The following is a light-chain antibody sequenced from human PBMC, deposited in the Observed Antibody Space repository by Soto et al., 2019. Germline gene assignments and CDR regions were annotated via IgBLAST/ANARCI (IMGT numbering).Light chain of an antibody. CDR1: QDINKY. Sequence: DIQMTQSPSSLSASEGDRVTITCRASQDINKYLAWYQQIPGKAPKLLIFAASTLQSGVPSRFSASGSRTDFTLTVDGLQPEDAATYYCQHTKGFPLTFGGGTKVEIK. CDR3: QHTKGFPLT. V-gene: IGKV1-12*01. J-gene: IGKJ4*01. CDR2: AAS.